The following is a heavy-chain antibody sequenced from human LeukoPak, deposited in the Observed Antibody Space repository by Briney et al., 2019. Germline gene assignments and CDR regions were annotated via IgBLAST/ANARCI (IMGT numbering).Heavy chain of an antibody. CDR1: GITFSSHS. V-gene: IGHV3-48*01. CDR3: ARVADY. Sequence: GGSLRLSCAASGITFSSHSMNWVRQAPGKGLEWVSYISSDSSTIYYADSVKGRFTISRDNAKNSLYLQMNRLRVEDTAVYYCARVADYWGQGTLVTVSS. J-gene: IGHJ4*02. CDR2: ISSDSSTI.